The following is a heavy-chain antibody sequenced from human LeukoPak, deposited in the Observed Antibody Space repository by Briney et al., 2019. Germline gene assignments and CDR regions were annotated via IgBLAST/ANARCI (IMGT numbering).Heavy chain of an antibody. V-gene: IGHV4-59*12. J-gene: IGHJ6*03. Sequence: PSETLSLTCTVSGGSITNYYWSWIRQPPGKGLEWIGSINYRGSTYYNPSLKIRVTISVDKSKNQFTLNVNSVTAADTAVYYCARDNSYMDVWGKGTTVTVSS. CDR2: INYRGST. D-gene: IGHD4-11*01. CDR3: ARDNSYMDV. CDR1: GGSITNYY.